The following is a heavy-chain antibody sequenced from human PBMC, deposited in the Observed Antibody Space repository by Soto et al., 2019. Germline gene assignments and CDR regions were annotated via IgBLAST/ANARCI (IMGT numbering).Heavy chain of an antibody. V-gene: IGHV4-31*03. Sequence: QVQLQESGPGLVKPSQTLSLTCTVSGGSISSGGYYWSWIRQHPGKGLEWIGYIYYSGSTYYNPSIKSRVTISVDTSKNQFSLKLSSVTAADTAVYYCARTGSSQLYFDYWGQGTLVTVSS. CDR1: GGSISSGGYY. D-gene: IGHD6-13*01. CDR3: ARTGSSQLYFDY. J-gene: IGHJ4*02. CDR2: IYYSGST.